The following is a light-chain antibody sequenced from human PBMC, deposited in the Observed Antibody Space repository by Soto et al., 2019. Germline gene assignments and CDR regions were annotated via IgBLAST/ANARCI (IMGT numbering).Light chain of an antibody. CDR2: EVS. Sequence: QSVLAQPASVSGSPGQSITISCTGTSSDVGGYNYVSWYQQHPGKAPKLMIYEVSNRPLGVSNRFSGSKSGNAASLTISGLQAEDEAYYFCFSFTTAHTHIFGTGTKVTVL. J-gene: IGLJ1*01. CDR1: SSDVGGYNY. V-gene: IGLV2-14*01. CDR3: FSFTTAHTHI.